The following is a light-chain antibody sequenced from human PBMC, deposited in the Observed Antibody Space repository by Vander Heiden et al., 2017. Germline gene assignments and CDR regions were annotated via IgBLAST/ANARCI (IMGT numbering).Light chain of an antibody. J-gene: IGKJ4*01. Sequence: DIQMTQSPYSLSASVGDRVTITCRASQGISNFFAWYQQKPGKVPKLLIHGASTLQSGVPPRFSGSGSETDFTLTISGLQAEDVATYYCQKYSSAPLTFGGGTKVEIK. CDR2: GAS. CDR3: QKYSSAPLT. V-gene: IGKV1-27*01. CDR1: QGISNF.